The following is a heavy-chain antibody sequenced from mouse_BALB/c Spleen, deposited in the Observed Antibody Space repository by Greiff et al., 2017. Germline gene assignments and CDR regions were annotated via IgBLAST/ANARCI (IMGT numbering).Heavy chain of an antibody. V-gene: IGHV5-17*02. CDR1: GFTFSSFG. D-gene: IGHD2-12*01. CDR3: ARRARRDYAMDY. J-gene: IGHJ4*01. CDR2: ISSGSSTI. Sequence: DVQLVESGGGLVQPGGSRKLSCAASGFTFSSFGMHWVRQAPGKGLEWVAYISSGSSTIYYADTVKGRFTISRDKPKNTLFLQMTSLRSEDTAMYDCARRARRDYAMDYWGQGTSVTVSS.